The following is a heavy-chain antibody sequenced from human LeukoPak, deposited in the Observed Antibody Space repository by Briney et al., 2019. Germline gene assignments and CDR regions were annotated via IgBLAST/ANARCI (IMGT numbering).Heavy chain of an antibody. CDR1: GGSISSYY. D-gene: IGHD1-14*01. J-gene: IGHJ2*01. CDR3: ARKGPQWYFDL. Sequence: PSETLSLTCNVSGGSISSYYWSWIRQPPGKGLEWIGYIYYSGSTNYNPSLKSRVNISVDTSKDQVSLKLSSVTAADTAFYYCARKGPQWYFDLWGRGTLVTVSS. CDR2: IYYSGST. V-gene: IGHV4-59*08.